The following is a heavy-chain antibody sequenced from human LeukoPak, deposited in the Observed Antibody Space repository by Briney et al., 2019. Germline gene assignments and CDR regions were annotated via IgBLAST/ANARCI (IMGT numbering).Heavy chain of an antibody. CDR1: GYTFTSYG. CDR3: TAHEYYYDSSGYYPY. D-gene: IGHD3-22*01. Sequence: GASVKVSCKASGYTFTSYGISWVRQAPGQGLEWMGWISAYNGNTNYAQKLQGRVTMTTDTSTSTAYMELRSPRSDDTAVYYCTAHEYYYDSSGYYPYWGQGTLVTVSS. V-gene: IGHV1-18*01. CDR2: ISAYNGNT. J-gene: IGHJ4*02.